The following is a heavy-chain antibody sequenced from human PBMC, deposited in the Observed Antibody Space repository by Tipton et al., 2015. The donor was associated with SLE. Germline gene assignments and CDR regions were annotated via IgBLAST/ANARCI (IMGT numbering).Heavy chain of an antibody. Sequence: TLSLTCTVSGGSMSVYFWSWIRQSPGKRLEWIAYIYSSGSAIYNPSLKSRVTISIDASQNRVSLRLKSVSAADTAVYYCARGSDGEYVRYFDVWGPGTLVTVSS. D-gene: IGHD4-17*01. J-gene: IGHJ2*01. V-gene: IGHV4-59*12. CDR2: IYSSGSA. CDR1: GGSMSVYF. CDR3: ARGSDGEYVRYFDV.